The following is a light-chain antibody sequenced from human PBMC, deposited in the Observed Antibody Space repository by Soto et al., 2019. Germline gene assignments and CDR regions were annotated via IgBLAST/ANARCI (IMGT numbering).Light chain of an antibody. CDR1: QGISNY. CDR3: QKYNSAPLT. J-gene: IGKJ3*01. Sequence: DIQMTQSRSSLSASVGDRVTITCRASQGISNYLAWYQQKTGEVPKLLIFAASTLQSGVPSRFSGSGSGTDFTLTISSLQPEDVATYYCQKYNSAPLTFGPGTKVDIK. V-gene: IGKV1-27*01. CDR2: AAS.